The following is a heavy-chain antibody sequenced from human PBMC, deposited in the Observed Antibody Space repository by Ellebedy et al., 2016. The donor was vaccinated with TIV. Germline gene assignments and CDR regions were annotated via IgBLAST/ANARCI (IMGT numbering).Heavy chain of an antibody. CDR2: INHSGST. CDR1: GGSFSGYY. V-gene: IGHV4-34*01. CDR3: ASHSGATSGDY. D-gene: IGHD3-10*01. Sequence: SETLSLTXAVYGGSFSGYYWSWIRQPPGKGLEWIGEINHSGSTNYNPSLKSRVTISVDTSKNQFSLKLSSVTAADTAVYYCASHSGATSGDYWGQGTLVTVSS. J-gene: IGHJ4*02.